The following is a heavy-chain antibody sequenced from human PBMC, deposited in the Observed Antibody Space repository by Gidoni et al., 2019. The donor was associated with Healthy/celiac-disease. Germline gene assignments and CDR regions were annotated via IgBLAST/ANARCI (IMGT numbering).Heavy chain of an antibody. D-gene: IGHD2-2*01. CDR1: GFTFRSHA. V-gene: IGHV3-30-3*01. Sequence: QVQLVESGGGVVQPGRSLRLSCAASGFTFRSHAMHWVRQAPGKGLEWVAVISYDGSNKYYADSVKGRFTISRDNSKNTLYLQMNSLRAEDTAVYYCARALYCSSTSCYKYYYMDVWGKGTTVTVSS. J-gene: IGHJ6*03. CDR2: ISYDGSNK. CDR3: ARALYCSSTSCYKYYYMDV.